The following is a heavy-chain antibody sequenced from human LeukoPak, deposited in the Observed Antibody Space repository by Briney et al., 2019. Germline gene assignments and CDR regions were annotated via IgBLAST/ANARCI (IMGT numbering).Heavy chain of an antibody. D-gene: IGHD2-15*01. CDR1: GFTFSDYY. CDR2: ISSSGSNQ. Sequence: GGSLRLSCAASGFTFSDYYMSWIRQAPGKGPEWVSYISSSGSNQYYADSVKGRFTISRNNAKNSLYLQMNSLRAEDTAVYYCARDYCSGGSCYPMNYNYGMDVWGQGTTVTVSS. CDR3: ARDYCSGGSCYPMNYNYGMDV. V-gene: IGHV3-11*01. J-gene: IGHJ6*02.